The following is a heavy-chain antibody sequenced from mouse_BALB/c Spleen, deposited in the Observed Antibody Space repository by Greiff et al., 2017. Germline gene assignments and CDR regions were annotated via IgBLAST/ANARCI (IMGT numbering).Heavy chain of an antibody. J-gene: IGHJ1*01. D-gene: IGHD1-1*01. V-gene: IGHV5-6-5*01. CDR1: GFTFSSYA. CDR3: ARVLLLRSWYFDV. CDR2: ISSGGST. Sequence: EVKVVESGGGLVKPGGSLKLSCAASGFTFSSYAMSWVRQTPEKRLEWVASISSGGSTYYPDSVKGRFTISRDNARNILYLQMSSLRSEDTAMYYCARVLLLRSWYFDVWSAGTTVTVSS.